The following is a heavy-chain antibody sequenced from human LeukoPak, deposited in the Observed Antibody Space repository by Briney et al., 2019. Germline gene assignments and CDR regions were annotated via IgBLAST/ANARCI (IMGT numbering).Heavy chain of an antibody. J-gene: IGHJ4*02. Sequence: PGGSLRLSCAASGFTFSNYILNWVRQAPGEGLEWVSSSSTSSTYMYYADSVKGRFTISRDNAENSLYLQMNSLRVEDTAFYYCARDLAYSRLDYWGQGMLVTVSS. CDR1: GFTFSNYI. D-gene: IGHD5-18*01. CDR2: SSTSSTYM. CDR3: ARDLAYSRLDY. V-gene: IGHV3-21*01.